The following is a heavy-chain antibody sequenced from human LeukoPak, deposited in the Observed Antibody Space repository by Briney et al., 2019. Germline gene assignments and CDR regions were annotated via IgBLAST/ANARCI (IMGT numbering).Heavy chain of an antibody. CDR1: GGSISSTYYY. J-gene: IGHJ4*02. D-gene: IGHD3-16*01. V-gene: IGHV4-39*01. Sequence: SETLSLTCTVSGGSISSTYYYWGWIRQPPGKGLEWIGNFHYSGSNSYNPTLKSRVTISVDTSKNQFSLRLSSVTAADTAVYYCARQVTFGYAYAYYFDYWGQGALVTVSS. CDR3: ARQVTFGYAYAYYFDY. CDR2: FHYSGSN.